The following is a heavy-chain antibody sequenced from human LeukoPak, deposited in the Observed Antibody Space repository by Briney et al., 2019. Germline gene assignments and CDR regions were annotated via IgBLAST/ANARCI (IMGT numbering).Heavy chain of an antibody. J-gene: IGHJ4*02. D-gene: IGHD3-10*01. CDR2: INHSGST. CDR1: GGSFSGYY. V-gene: IGHV4-34*01. CDR3: ARPRSGSLDY. Sequence: PSETLSLTCAVYGGSFSGYYWSWIRQPPGKGPEWIGEINHSGSTNYNPSLKSRVTISVDTSKNQFSLKLSSVTAADTAVYYCARPRSGSLDYWGQGTLVTVSS.